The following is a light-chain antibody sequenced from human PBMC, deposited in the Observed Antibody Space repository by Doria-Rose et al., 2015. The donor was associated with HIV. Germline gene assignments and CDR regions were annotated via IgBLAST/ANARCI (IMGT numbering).Light chain of an antibody. CDR3: HQYGTSWT. CDR2: DGS. CDR1: QSSSSTY. V-gene: IGKV3-20*01. J-gene: IGKJ1*01. Sequence: TQSPGTLSLSPGERATLSCRASQSSSSTYLAWYQQTPGQAPSLLIYDGSTKATGIPDMFSASRSGTDFTLTINRLEPEDFALYYCHQYGTSWTFGQGTKVEI.